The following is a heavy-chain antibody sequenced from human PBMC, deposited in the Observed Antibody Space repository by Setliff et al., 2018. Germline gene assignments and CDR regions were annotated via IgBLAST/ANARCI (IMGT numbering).Heavy chain of an antibody. CDR2: IYYNGRS. V-gene: IGHV4-59*01. J-gene: IGHJ4*02. D-gene: IGHD6-19*01. CDR3: AREGGGSGWTPDS. Sequence: SETLSLTCTVSGGSISNYYWSWIRQSPGKGLEWIGFIYYNGRSDHNPSFQSRVTMSVDRSKNQFSLNLRAMTAADTAVYYCAREGGGSGWTPDSRGQGTLVTVSS. CDR1: GGSISNYY.